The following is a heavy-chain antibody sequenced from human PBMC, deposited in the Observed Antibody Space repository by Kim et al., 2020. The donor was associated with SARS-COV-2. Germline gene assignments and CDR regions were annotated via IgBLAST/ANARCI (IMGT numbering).Heavy chain of an antibody. CDR2: INVGNGNT. Sequence: ASVKVSCKASGYTFTSYAMHWVRQAPGQRLEWMGWINVGNGNTKYSQKFQGRVTITRDTAASTAYMELSSLRSEDTAVYYCGRGSGSYHLAFDPWGQGTLVTVSS. CDR3: GRGSGSYHLAFDP. V-gene: IGHV1-3*01. D-gene: IGHD1-26*01. CDR1: GYTFTSYA. J-gene: IGHJ5*02.